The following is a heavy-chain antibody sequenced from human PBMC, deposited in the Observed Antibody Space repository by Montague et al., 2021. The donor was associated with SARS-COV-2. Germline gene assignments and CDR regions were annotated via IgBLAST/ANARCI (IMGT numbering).Heavy chain of an antibody. D-gene: IGHD3-3*01. V-gene: IGHV3-23*03. Sequence: SLRLSCAASGFTFSNYAMSWVRQAPGKGLEWVSVIYSGGSSTYYADSVKGRFTISRDNSKNTLYLRMNSLRAEDTAVYYCAKDPNYDFWSGYYFDYWGQGTLVTVSS. CDR3: AKDPNYDFWSGYYFDY. CDR2: IYSGGSST. CDR1: GFTFSNYA. J-gene: IGHJ4*02.